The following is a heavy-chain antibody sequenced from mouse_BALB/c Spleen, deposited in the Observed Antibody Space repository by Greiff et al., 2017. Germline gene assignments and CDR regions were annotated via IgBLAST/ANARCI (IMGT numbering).Heavy chain of an antibody. CDR1: GFTFSSYG. CDR3: ARLDYGNSWFAY. J-gene: IGHJ3*01. D-gene: IGHD2-1*01. CDR2: ISSGGSYT. V-gene: IGHV5-6*01. Sequence: VQLKESGGDLVKPGGSLKLSCAASGFTFSSYGMSWVRQTPDKRLEWVATISSGGSYTYYPDSVKGRFTISRDNAKNTLYLQMSSLKSEDTAMYYCARLDYGNSWFAYWGQGTLVTVSA.